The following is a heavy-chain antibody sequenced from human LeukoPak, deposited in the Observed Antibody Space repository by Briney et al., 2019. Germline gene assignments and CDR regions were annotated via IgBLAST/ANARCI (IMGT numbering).Heavy chain of an antibody. J-gene: IGHJ4*02. CDR3: ARSSTLGNYFDY. CDR2: INPSGGST. Sequence: ASVKVSCKASGYTFTSYYMHWVRQAPGQGLEWMGIINPSGGSTSYAQEFQGRVTLTRDTSTSTVYMELSSLRSEDTAVYYCARSSTLGNYFDYWGQGTLVTVSS. CDR1: GYTFTSYY. V-gene: IGHV1-46*01. D-gene: IGHD6-13*01.